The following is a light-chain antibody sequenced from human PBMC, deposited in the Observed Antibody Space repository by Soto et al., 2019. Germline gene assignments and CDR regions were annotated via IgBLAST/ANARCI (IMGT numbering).Light chain of an antibody. V-gene: IGLV2-11*01. Sequence: QSALIQPRSVSGSPGQSVTISCTGTSSDVGGYNYVSWYQQHPGKAPKLMIYDVSQRPSGVPDRFSGSKSGNTASLTISGLQADDEADYYCCSYAGSYIFVFGTGTKVTVL. CDR3: CSYAGSYIFV. CDR2: DVS. CDR1: SSDVGGYNY. J-gene: IGLJ1*01.